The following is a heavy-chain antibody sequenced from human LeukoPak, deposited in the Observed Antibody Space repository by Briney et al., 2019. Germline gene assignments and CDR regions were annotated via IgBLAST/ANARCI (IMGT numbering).Heavy chain of an antibody. Sequence: SVRVSCKASGFTFTSSAVQWVRQARGQRLERIGWIVVGSGNTNYAQKFQERVTITRDMSTSTAYMELSSLRSEDTAVYYCAAEGNYYDSSGYYYSGQGTLVTVSS. J-gene: IGHJ4*02. V-gene: IGHV1-58*01. CDR2: IVVGSGNT. CDR3: AAEGNYYDSSGYYY. CDR1: GFTFTSSA. D-gene: IGHD3-22*01.